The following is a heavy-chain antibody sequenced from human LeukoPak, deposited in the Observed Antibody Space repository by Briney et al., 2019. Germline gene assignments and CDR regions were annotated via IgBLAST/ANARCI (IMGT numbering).Heavy chain of an antibody. CDR1: GFTFSSYG. Sequence: PGGSLRLSCAASGFTFSSYGMHWVRQAPGKGLEWVANIKQDGSDKYYVDSVKGRFTISRDNAKNSLYLQMNSLRAEDTAVYYCAREARRESSGWFVEYWGQGTLVTVSS. J-gene: IGHJ4*02. CDR3: AREARRESSGWFVEY. V-gene: IGHV3-7*01. CDR2: IKQDGSDK. D-gene: IGHD6-19*01.